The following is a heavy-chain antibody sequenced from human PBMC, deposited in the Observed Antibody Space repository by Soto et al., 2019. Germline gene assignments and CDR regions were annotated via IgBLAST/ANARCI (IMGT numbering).Heavy chain of an antibody. CDR1: GFTFSSYW. Sequence: PGGSLRLSCAASGFTFSSYWMHWVRQAPGKGLVWVSRINSDGSSTSYADSVKGRFTISRDNAKNTLYLQMNSLRAEDTAIYFCAKSRRETWTTYVFDDWGQGTLVTVSS. CDR3: AKSRRETWTTYVFDD. V-gene: IGHV3-74*01. J-gene: IGHJ4*01. D-gene: IGHD1-7*01. CDR2: INSDGSST.